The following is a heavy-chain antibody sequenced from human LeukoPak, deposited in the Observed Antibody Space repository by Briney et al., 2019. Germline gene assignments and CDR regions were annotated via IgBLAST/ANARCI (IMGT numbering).Heavy chain of an antibody. Sequence: GGSLRLSCAASGFTSSAYWMHWVRQVPGKGLVWVSRINSDVSTTNYADSVKGRFTISRDNAKNTIYLQMNSLRAEGTAVYYCARYGRYRAFDIWGPGTVVTVSS. J-gene: IGHJ3*02. CDR2: INSDVSTT. D-gene: IGHD1-26*01. CDR1: GFTSSAYW. CDR3: ARYGRYRAFDI. V-gene: IGHV3-74*01.